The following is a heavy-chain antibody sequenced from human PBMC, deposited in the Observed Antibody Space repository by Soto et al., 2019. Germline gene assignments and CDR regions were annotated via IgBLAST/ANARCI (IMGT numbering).Heavy chain of an antibody. J-gene: IGHJ4*02. D-gene: IGHD2-21*02. CDR2: IYHSGST. CDR3: ARGGDWKFDY. CDR1: GQYIKSNFW. V-gene: IGHV4-4*02. Sequence: SETLSLTCLVSGQYIKSNFWWAWVRQPPGKGLEWIGYIYHSGSTNCNPSLKSRVTISVEKSKNQFSLELSSMTAADTAVYYCARGGDWKFDYWGQGSLVTVSS.